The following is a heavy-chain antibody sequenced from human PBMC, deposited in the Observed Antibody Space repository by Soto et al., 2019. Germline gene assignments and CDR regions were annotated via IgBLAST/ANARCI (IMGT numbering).Heavy chain of an antibody. D-gene: IGHD6-19*01. CDR1: GSSISSYA. J-gene: IGHJ3*01. CDR3: AKDLLDSSARYDAFDV. CDR2: ISGSGGST. Sequence: PGGPLTLSRAASGSSISSYAMNWVRQAPGKGLEWVSTISGSGGSTYYAGSVKGRFTISRDNSKNTLHLQMNSLRAEDTAVYYCAKDLLDSSARYDAFDVWGQGTMVTVSS. V-gene: IGHV3-23*01.